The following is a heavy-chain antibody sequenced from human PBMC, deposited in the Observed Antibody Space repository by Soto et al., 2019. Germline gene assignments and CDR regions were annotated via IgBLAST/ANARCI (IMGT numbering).Heavy chain of an antibody. J-gene: IGHJ1*01. Sequence: PSETLSLTCTVSGGSISSYYWSWIRQPPGKGLEWIGYIYYSGSTNYNPSLKSRVTISVDTSKNQFSLKLSSVTAADTAVYYCASIAAATRYFQHWGQGTLVTVS. CDR2: IYYSGST. D-gene: IGHD6-13*01. CDR3: ASIAAATRYFQH. CDR1: GGSISSYY. V-gene: IGHV4-59*01.